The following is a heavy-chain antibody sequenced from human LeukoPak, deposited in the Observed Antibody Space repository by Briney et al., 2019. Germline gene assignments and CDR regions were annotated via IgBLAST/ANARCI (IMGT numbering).Heavy chain of an antibody. CDR2: IYYSGST. V-gene: IGHV4-59*01. CDR3: ASGGDYGDPGSFNR. J-gene: IGHJ5*02. CDR1: GGSISSYY. D-gene: IGHD4-17*01. Sequence: SETLSLTCTVSGGSISSYYWSWIRQPPRKGLEWIGYIYYSGSTNYNPSLKSRVTISVDTSRNQFSLKLSSVTAADTAVYHCASGGDYGDPGSFNRWGQGTLVTVSS.